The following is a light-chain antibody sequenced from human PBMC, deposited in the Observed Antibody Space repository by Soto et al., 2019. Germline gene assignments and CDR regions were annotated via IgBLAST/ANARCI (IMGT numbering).Light chain of an antibody. CDR1: SSNIGSNY. J-gene: IGLJ2*01. CDR3: AAWDDSLSGPV. CDR2: RNS. V-gene: IGLV1-47*01. Sequence: QPVLTQPPSASGTPGQRVTISCSGSSSNIGSNYVYWYQQLPGTAPKLLSYRNSQRPSGVPDRFSGSKSGTSASLAVSGLRSEDEADYYCAAWDDSLSGPVFGGGTTLPVL.